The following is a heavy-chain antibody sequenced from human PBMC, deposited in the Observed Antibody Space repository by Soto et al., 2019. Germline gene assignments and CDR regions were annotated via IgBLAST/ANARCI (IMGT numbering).Heavy chain of an antibody. V-gene: IGHV3-48*02. CDR2: ISVGSTTI. D-gene: IGHD5-18*01. CDR1: GFTFSSYS. Sequence: EVQLVESGGGLVQPGGSLRLSCVASGFTFSSYSMNWVRQAPGKGLEWISYISVGSTTIYYADSVEGRFTISRDNAKNSVYLQMNSLRDEDTAVYYCARVIAMDLLLHTAPGYWGQGTLVTVSS. J-gene: IGHJ4*02. CDR3: ARVIAMDLLLHTAPGY.